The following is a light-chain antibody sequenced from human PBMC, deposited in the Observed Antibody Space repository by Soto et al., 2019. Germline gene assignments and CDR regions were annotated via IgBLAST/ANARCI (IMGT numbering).Light chain of an antibody. CDR1: SSDVGGYNY. V-gene: IGLV2-14*01. CDR3: SSYTRSSTHV. CDR2: DVR. J-gene: IGLJ1*01. Sequence: QSLLPQPSSVYASPGQSITISCPGTSSDVGGYNYVSWYQQHPGKAPKLMIYDVRNRPSGVSDRFSGSKSGNTASLTISGLQAEDEADYYCSSYTRSSTHVFGTGTKVTVL.